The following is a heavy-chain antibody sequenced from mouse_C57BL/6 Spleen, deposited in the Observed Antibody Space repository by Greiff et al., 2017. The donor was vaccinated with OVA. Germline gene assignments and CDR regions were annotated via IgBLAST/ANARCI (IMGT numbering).Heavy chain of an antibody. V-gene: IGHV1-81*01. CDR1: GYTFTSYG. J-gene: IGHJ2*01. CDR2: IYPRSGNT. CDR3: ARDYYGSSYDYFDY. D-gene: IGHD1-1*01. Sequence: QVQLQQSGAELARPGASVKLSCKASGYTFTSYGISWVKQRTGQGLEWIGEIYPRSGNTYYNEKFKGKATLTADKSSSTAYMELRSLTSEDSAVYFCARDYYGSSYDYFDYWGQGTTRTVSS.